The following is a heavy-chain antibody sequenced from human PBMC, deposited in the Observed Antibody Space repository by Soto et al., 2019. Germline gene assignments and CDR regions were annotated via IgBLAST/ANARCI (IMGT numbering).Heavy chain of an antibody. CDR2: ISYDGSNK. D-gene: IGHD3-10*01. V-gene: IGHV3-30*18. J-gene: IGHJ6*02. Sequence: QVQLVESGGGVVQPGRSLRLSCAASGFTFSSYGMHWVRQAPGKGLEWVAVISYDGSNKYYADSVKGRFTISRDNSKNTLYLQMSSLRAEDTAVYYCAKEGGYYGSGGYSVGENYYGMDVWGQGTTVTVSS. CDR1: GFTFSSYG. CDR3: AKEGGYYGSGGYSVGENYYGMDV.